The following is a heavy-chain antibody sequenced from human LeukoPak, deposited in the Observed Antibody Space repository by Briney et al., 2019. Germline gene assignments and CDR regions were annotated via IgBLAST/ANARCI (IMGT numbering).Heavy chain of an antibody. CDR2: IIPIFGTA. CDR1: GGTFSSYA. V-gene: IGHV1-69*13. J-gene: IGHJ4*02. CDR3: ARVPNGYSYGPPFDY. Sequence: SVKVSCKASGGTFSSYAISWVRQAPGQGLEWMGGIIPIFGTANYAQKFQGRVTITADESTSTAYMELSSLRSEDTAIYYCARVPNGYSYGPPFDYWGQGTLVTVSS. D-gene: IGHD5-18*01.